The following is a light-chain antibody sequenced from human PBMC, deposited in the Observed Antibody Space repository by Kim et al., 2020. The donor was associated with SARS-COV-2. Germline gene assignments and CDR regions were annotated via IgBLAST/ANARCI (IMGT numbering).Light chain of an antibody. CDR1: NIGRKN. CDR3: QVWDSAWV. Sequence: VSVALGQTATITWEGANIGRKNVHWYQQKPAQAPVLVIYRDSHRPSGIPERFSGSNSGNTATLTISRAQAGDEADFYCQVWDSAWVFGGGTQLTVL. V-gene: IGLV3-9*01. J-gene: IGLJ3*02. CDR2: RDS.